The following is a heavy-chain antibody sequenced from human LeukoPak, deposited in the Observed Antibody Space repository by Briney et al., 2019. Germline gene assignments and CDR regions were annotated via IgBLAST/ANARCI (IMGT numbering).Heavy chain of an antibody. D-gene: IGHD4-11*01. CDR3: AKVSSNYIWDYSDY. V-gene: IGHV3-23*01. CDR2: ISGGGINT. J-gene: IGHJ4*02. Sequence: PGGSLRLSCAASGFTFTNYAMSWIRQAPGKGLEWVSTISGGGINTYYTDSVKGRFTISRDNSKNTVYLQMNSLRAEDMAVYYCAKVSSNYIWDYSDYWGQGTLVTVSS. CDR1: GFTFTNYA.